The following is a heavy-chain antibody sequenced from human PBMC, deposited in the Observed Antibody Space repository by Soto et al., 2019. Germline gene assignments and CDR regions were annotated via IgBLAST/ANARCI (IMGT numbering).Heavy chain of an antibody. Sequence: QVQLQQWGAGLLKPSETLSLTCAVYGGFVSSGSYYWSWIRQPPGKGLEWIGETSQSGGTQFNPSLKIRATISVDTSKNQFSLEMSSVTAADTALYYCARVERGTATTVVDAFDIWGPETMVTVSS. CDR2: TSQSGGT. CDR3: ARVERGTATTVVDAFDI. CDR1: GGFVSSGSYY. V-gene: IGHV4-34*01. D-gene: IGHD1-1*01. J-gene: IGHJ3*02.